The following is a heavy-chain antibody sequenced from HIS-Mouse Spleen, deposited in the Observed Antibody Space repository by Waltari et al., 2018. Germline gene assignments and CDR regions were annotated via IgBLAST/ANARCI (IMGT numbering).Heavy chain of an antibody. CDR3: AREIPYSSSWYDWYFDL. CDR1: GGSISSSSYY. V-gene: IGHV4-39*07. J-gene: IGHJ2*01. D-gene: IGHD6-13*01. CDR2: IYYSGGT. Sequence: QLQLQESGPGLVKPSETLSLTCTVSGGSISSSSYYWGWIRQPPGKGLEWIGSIYYSGGTYYHPPRKSRVTISVDTSKNQFSLKLSSVTAADTAVYYCAREIPYSSSWYDWYFDLWGRGTLVTVSS.